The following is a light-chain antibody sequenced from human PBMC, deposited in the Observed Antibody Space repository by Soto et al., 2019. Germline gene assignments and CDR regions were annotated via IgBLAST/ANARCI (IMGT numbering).Light chain of an antibody. CDR2: EVT. V-gene: IGLV2-8*01. CDR3: SSYGGFNNVL. CDR1: SSDVGGYNY. J-gene: IGLJ2*01. Sequence: QSALTQPPSASGSPGQSVIISCTGTSSDVGGYNYVSWYQQHPGKAPKLIIYEVTKRPSGVPYRFSGSKSGNTASLTVSGLQTEDEADYYCSSYGGFNNVLFGGGTNRTVL.